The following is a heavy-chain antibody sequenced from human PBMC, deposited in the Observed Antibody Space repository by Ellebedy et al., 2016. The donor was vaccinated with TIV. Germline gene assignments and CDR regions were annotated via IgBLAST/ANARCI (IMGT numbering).Heavy chain of an antibody. CDR2: VHYTGIT. CDR3: ARDSKKGWAFDI. V-gene: IGHV4-59*12. CDR1: GYSISRGYY. J-gene: IGHJ3*02. Sequence: MPSETLSLTCTVSGYSISRGYYWTWIRQPPGKGLEYIGFVHYTGITNYNPSLRSRVTLSVDSFKNQFSLKLDSVTAADTAVYYCARDSKKGWAFDIWGQGTMVTVSS.